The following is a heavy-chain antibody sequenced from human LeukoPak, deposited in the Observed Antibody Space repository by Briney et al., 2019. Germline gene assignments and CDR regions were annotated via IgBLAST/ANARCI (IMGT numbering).Heavy chain of an antibody. J-gene: IGHJ4*02. CDR1: GYSFTSYW. V-gene: IGHV5-51*01. Sequence: GESLKISCKGSGYSFTSYWIGWVRQMPGKGLEWMGIIYPGDSDTRYSPSFQGQVTISADKSISTAYLQWSSLKASDTAMYYCARHLGDFWSGHPGECYFDYWGQGTLVTVSS. CDR2: IYPGDSDT. D-gene: IGHD3-3*01. CDR3: ARHLGDFWSGHPGECYFDY.